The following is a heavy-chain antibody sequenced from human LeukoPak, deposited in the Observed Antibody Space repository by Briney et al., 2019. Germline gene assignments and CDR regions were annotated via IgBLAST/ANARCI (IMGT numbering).Heavy chain of an antibody. CDR3: ARSFYCSSTSCYPYYFDY. J-gene: IGHJ4*02. CDR1: GGSISSYY. CDR2: IYYSGST. D-gene: IGHD2-2*01. V-gene: IGHV4-59*01. Sequence: SETLSLTCTVSGGSISSYYWSWIRQPPGKGLKWIGYIYYSGSTNYNPSLKSRVTISVDTSKNQFSLKLSSVTAADTAVYYCARSFYCSSTSCYPYYFDYWGQGTLVTVSS.